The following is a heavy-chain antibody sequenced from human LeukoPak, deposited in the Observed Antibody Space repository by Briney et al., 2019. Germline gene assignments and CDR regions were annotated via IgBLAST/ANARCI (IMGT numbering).Heavy chain of an antibody. V-gene: IGHV3-23*01. CDR2: ISASLGTP. CDR1: GFTFSSFA. D-gene: IGHD6-19*01. CDR3: AKKHFPTSGWIDS. J-gene: IGHJ4*02. Sequence: GGSLRLSCTASGFTFSSFAMAWVRHAPGKGLECVSTISASLGTPYYSDSVKGRFTISRDNSKNTVSLEMNSLRAEDTAVYYRAKKHFPTSGWIDSWGQGTLVTVSS.